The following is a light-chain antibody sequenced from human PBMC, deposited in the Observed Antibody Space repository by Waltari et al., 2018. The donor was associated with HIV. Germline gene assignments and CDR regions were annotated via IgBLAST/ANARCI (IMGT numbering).Light chain of an antibody. Sequence: QSALTQPPSVSGSPGQSVTISCTGTRSDVGNYNRVSWYQQPPGPTHKLMIYEVSNRLSGIPRRFSGSKSGNTASLTISGLQADDEADYYCSSYTSSNTFVVFGGGTKLTVL. V-gene: IGLV2-18*02. J-gene: IGLJ2*01. CDR3: SSYTSSNTFVV. CDR1: RSDVGNYNR. CDR2: EVS.